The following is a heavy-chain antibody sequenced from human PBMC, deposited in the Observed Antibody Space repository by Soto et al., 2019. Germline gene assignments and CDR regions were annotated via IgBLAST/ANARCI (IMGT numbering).Heavy chain of an antibody. V-gene: IGHV3-21*01. J-gene: IGHJ5*02. CDR1: GFTFRSFT. D-gene: IGHD6-13*01. CDR2: ISSNSAYI. Sequence: GSLRLSCAASGFTFRSFTMNWVRQAPGKGLEWVSTISSNSAYIYYTDALRGRFTISRDNAKNSLHLQMKSLRAEDTAVYYCTRDASRDSSARGWFDPWGPGTLVTVSS. CDR3: TRDASRDSSARGWFDP.